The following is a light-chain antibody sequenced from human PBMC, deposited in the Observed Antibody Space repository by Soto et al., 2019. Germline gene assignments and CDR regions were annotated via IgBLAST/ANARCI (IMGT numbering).Light chain of an antibody. CDR3: QKYNSAPHT. CDR1: QDINTG. Sequence: IQLTQSPSSLSASVGDRVTLTCRASQDINTGVAWYQQKPGQTPKLLIYAASTLQSGVPSRFSGSGSGTDFTLTISSLQPEDVATYYCQKYNSAPHTFGQGTKVEIK. V-gene: IGKV1-27*01. CDR2: AAS. J-gene: IGKJ1*01.